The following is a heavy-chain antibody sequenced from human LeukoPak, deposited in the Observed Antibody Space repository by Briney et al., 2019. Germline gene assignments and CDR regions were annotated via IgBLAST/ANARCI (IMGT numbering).Heavy chain of an antibody. J-gene: IGHJ4*02. Sequence: RASVKVSCKASGYTFSGFYIHWVRQAPGQGLEWMGWINPNSGGTNFAQKFQGRVTMTRDTSISTAYMELSRLRSDDTAVYYCARNPLGIAVAGDGDWGQGTLVTVSS. V-gene: IGHV1-2*02. CDR3: ARNPLGIAVAGDGD. CDR2: INPNSGGT. CDR1: GYTFSGFY. D-gene: IGHD6-19*01.